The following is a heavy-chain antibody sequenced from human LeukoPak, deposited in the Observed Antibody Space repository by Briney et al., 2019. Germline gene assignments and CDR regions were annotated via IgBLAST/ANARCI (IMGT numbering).Heavy chain of an antibody. V-gene: IGHV1-3*01. CDR3: ARDHYYDSSGYPLVDAFDI. Sequence: ASVKVSCKASGYTFTSYAMHWVRQAPGQRLEWMGWINAGNGNTKYSQKFQGRVTITRDTSASTAYMELSSLRSEDTAVYYCARDHYYDSSGYPLVDAFDIWGQGTMVTVSS. D-gene: IGHD3-22*01. CDR2: INAGNGNT. CDR1: GYTFTSYA. J-gene: IGHJ3*02.